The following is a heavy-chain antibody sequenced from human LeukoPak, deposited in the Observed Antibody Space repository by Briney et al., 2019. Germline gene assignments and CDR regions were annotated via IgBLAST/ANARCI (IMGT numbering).Heavy chain of an antibody. J-gene: IGHJ3*02. Sequence: GGSLRLSCAGSGFTFSSYWMTWVRQAPGKWLEWVANINQDGSEKYYVDSVKGRFTISRDNAKNALYLQMNSLRAKDTAVYYCARGRSGFDIWGQGTMVTVSS. CDR1: GFTFSSYW. CDR3: ARGRSGFDI. CDR2: INQDGSEK. V-gene: IGHV3-7*04. D-gene: IGHD3-22*01.